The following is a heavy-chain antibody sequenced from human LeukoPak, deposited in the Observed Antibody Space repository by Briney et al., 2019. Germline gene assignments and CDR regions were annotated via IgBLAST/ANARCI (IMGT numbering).Heavy chain of an antibody. D-gene: IGHD2-2*02. V-gene: IGHV4-39*07. J-gene: IGHJ5*02. CDR2: IYYSGST. Sequence: SETLSLTCTVSGGSISSSSYYWGWIRQPPGKGLEWIGSIYYSGSTYYNPSLKSRVTISVDTSKNQFSLKLSSVTAADTAVYYCARGSGVVPAAIFYLHSLNWFDPWGQGTLVTVSS. CDR3: ARGSGVVPAAIFYLHSLNWFDP. CDR1: GGSISSSSYY.